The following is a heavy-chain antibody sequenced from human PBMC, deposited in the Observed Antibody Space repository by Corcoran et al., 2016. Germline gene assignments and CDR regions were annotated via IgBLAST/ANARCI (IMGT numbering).Heavy chain of an antibody. D-gene: IGHD6-6*01. CDR3: ARAGAARPSAFDI. J-gene: IGHJ3*02. Sequence: KFQGRVTITADESTSTAYMELSSLRSEDTAVYYCARAGAARPSAFDIWGQGTTVIVSS. V-gene: IGHV1-69*01.